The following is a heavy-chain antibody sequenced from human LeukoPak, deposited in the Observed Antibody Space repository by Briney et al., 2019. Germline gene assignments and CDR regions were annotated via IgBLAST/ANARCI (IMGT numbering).Heavy chain of an antibody. Sequence: ASVKVSCKASGYTFSGFYIHWVRQAPGQGLQWMGWINPSGGSTSYAQKFQGRVTMTRDMSTSTVYMELSSLRSEDTAVYYCARGMVVVAAKPDAFDIWGQGTMVTVSS. V-gene: IGHV1-46*01. CDR1: GYTFSGFY. CDR3: ARGMVVVAAKPDAFDI. J-gene: IGHJ3*02. D-gene: IGHD2-15*01. CDR2: INPSGGST.